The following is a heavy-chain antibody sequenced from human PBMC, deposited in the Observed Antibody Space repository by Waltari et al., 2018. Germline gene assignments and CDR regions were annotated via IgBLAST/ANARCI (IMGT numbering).Heavy chain of an antibody. CDR3: ARDPLFWSGRYDAFDI. CDR1: GGSISSGSYY. CDR2: IYTSGRT. D-gene: IGHD3-3*01. Sequence: QVQLQESGPGLVKPSQTLSLTCTVSGGSISSGSYYWSWIRQPAGKGLEWIGRIYTSGRTNYNPSLKSRVTISVDTSKNQFSLKLSSVTAADTAVYYCARDPLFWSGRYDAFDIWGQGTMVTVSS. V-gene: IGHV4-61*02. J-gene: IGHJ3*02.